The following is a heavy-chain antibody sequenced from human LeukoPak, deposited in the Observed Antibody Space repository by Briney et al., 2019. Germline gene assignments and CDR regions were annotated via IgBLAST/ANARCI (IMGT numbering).Heavy chain of an antibody. Sequence: SETLSLTCAVYGGSFSGYYWGWIRQPPGKGLEWIGEINHSGSTNYNPSLKSRVTISVDTSKNQFSLKLSSVTAADTAVYYCARGLTFYDFWSGYYTAPRSWFDPWGQGTLVTVSS. V-gene: IGHV4-34*01. CDR2: INHSGST. D-gene: IGHD3-3*01. CDR3: ARGLTFYDFWSGYYTAPRSWFDP. J-gene: IGHJ5*02. CDR1: GGSFSGYY.